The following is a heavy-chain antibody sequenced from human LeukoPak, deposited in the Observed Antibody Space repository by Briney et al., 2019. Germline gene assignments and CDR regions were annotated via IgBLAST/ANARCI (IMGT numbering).Heavy chain of an antibody. J-gene: IGHJ5*02. D-gene: IGHD2-15*01. CDR2: IYYSGST. CDR1: GGSISSYY. V-gene: IGHV4-59*01. Sequence: SETLSLTCTVSGGSISSYYWSWIRQPPGKGLEWIGYIYYSGSTNYNPSLKSRVTISVDTSKNQFSLKLSSVTAVDTAVYYCARSTYCSGGSCYSEVIRVGPNWFDPWGQGTLVTVSS. CDR3: ARSTYCSGGSCYSEVIRVGPNWFDP.